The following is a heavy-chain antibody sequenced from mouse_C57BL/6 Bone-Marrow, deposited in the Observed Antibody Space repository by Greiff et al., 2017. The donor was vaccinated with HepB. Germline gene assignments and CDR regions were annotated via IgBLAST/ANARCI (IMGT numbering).Heavy chain of an antibody. CDR2: IHPNYGGT. Sequence: VPLQQSGPELVKPGASVKMSCKASGYTFTDYNMHLVKQSHGTCLDWIGHIHPNYGGTSYNQKFKGKATLTVNTSSSTAYMELRSLTSEDSAVYYCAREGITTVVARYYFDYWGQGTTLTVSS. D-gene: IGHD1-1*01. V-gene: IGHV1-22*01. CDR1: GYTFTDYN. J-gene: IGHJ2*01. CDR3: AREGITTVVARYYFDY.